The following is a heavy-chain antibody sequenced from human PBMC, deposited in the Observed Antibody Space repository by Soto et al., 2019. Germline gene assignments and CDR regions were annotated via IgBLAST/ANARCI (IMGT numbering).Heavy chain of an antibody. D-gene: IGHD1-20*01. V-gene: IGHV1-69*13. CDR1: GGTFSSYA. Sequence: ASVKVSCKASGGTFSSYAISWVRQAPGQGLEWMGGIIPIFGTANYAQKFQGRVTITADESTSTAYMELSSLRSEDTAVYYCARDLHIWNNFWWFDPWGQGTLVTVSS. CDR2: IIPIFGTA. J-gene: IGHJ5*02. CDR3: ARDLHIWNNFWWFDP.